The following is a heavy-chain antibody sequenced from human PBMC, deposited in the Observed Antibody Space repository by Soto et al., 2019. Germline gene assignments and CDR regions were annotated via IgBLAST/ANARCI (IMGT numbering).Heavy chain of an antibody. Sequence: QVQVVDAGGGVCQPGRSLRLSCVASGFSFSHYGMQWVRQAPGKGLEGVAVISYDGSHKYYGESVTVRFAISRDNYKNTLYLQMNSLRPDDTALYFCAREREREQLGYYGVDVWGQGTTVAVSS. D-gene: IGHD6-13*01. J-gene: IGHJ6*02. CDR3: AREREREQLGYYGVDV. CDR2: ISYDGSHK. V-gene: IGHV3-30*03. CDR1: GFSFSHYG.